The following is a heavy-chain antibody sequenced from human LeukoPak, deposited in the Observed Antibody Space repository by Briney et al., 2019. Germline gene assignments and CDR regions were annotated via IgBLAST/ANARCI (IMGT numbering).Heavy chain of an antibody. Sequence: GGSLRLSCAGSGFTFSSPAMSWVRQAPGKGLEWVSAISASGGSTYYADSVKGRFTISRDNSKSSVYLQMSSLRVEDTAVYYCAERYCSGGSCYSGDWGQGTLVTVSP. CDR2: ISASGGST. D-gene: IGHD2-15*01. V-gene: IGHV3-23*01. CDR3: AERYCSGGSCYSGD. CDR1: GFTFSSPA. J-gene: IGHJ4*02.